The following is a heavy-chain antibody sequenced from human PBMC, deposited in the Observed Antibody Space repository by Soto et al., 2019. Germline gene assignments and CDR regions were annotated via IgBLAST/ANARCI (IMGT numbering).Heavy chain of an antibody. J-gene: IGHJ5*02. CDR3: AHRPGAQSRDENWFDP. CDR1: GFSLSTSGVG. Sequence: QITLKESGPTLVKPTQTLTLTCTFSGFSLSTSGVGVGWIRQPPGKALEWLALIYWDDDKRYSPSLKSRLTLTKDTSKNQVVLTMTNMDPVDTATYYCAHRPGAQSRDENWFDPWGQGTLVTGSS. CDR2: IYWDDDK. V-gene: IGHV2-5*02. D-gene: IGHD3-10*01.